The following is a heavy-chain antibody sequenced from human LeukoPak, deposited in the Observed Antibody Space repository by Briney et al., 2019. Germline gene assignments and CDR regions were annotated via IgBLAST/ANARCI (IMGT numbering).Heavy chain of an antibody. Sequence: ASVKVSCKASGYTFTSYGISWVRQAPGQGLEWMGWISAYNGNTNYAQKLQGRVTMTTDTSTSTAYMELRSLRSDDTAVYYCARAWGDSGYDYPTRDDYWGQGTLVTASS. J-gene: IGHJ4*02. CDR3: ARAWGDSGYDYPTRDDY. CDR1: GYTFTSYG. V-gene: IGHV1-18*01. D-gene: IGHD5-12*01. CDR2: ISAYNGNT.